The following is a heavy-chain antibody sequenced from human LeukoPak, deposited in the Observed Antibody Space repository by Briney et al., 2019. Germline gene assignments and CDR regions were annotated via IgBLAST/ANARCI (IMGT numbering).Heavy chain of an antibody. D-gene: IGHD2-2*01. CDR2: IYCSGST. J-gene: IGHJ3*02. Sequence: SETLSLTCTVSGGSISSYYWSWIRQPPGKGLEWIGYIYCSGSTNYNPSLKSRVTISVDTSKNQFSLKLSSVTAADTAVYYCARDRPGYCSSTSCRDAFDIWGQGTMVTVSS. CDR1: GGSISSYY. V-gene: IGHV4-59*01. CDR3: ARDRPGYCSSTSCRDAFDI.